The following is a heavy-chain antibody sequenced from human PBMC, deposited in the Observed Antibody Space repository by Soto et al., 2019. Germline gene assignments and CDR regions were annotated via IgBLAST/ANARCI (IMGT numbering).Heavy chain of an antibody. V-gene: IGHV3-23*01. Sequence: GGSLRLSCAASGFTFSSYAMSWVRQAPGKGLEWVSAISGSGGSTYYADSVKGRFTISRDNSKNTLYLQMNSLRAEDTAVYYCAKPKNYSNYFLRDLYYFDYWGQGTLVTVSS. J-gene: IGHJ4*02. CDR1: GFTFSSYA. D-gene: IGHD4-4*01. CDR3: AKPKNYSNYFLRDLYYFDY. CDR2: ISGSGGST.